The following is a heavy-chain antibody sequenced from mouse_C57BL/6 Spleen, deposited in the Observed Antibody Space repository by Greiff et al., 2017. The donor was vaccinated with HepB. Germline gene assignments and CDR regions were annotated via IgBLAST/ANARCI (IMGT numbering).Heavy chain of an antibody. CDR2: FHPYNDDT. D-gene: IGHD1-1*01. CDR3: ARGGSSPYAMDY. J-gene: IGHJ4*01. V-gene: IGHV1-47*01. Sequence: VKVVDSGAELVKPGASVKMSCKASGYTFTTYPIEWMKQNHGKSLEWIGNFHPYNDDTKYNEKFKGKATLTVEKSSSTVYLELSRLTSDDSAVYYCARGGSSPYAMDYWGQGTSVTVSS. CDR1: GYTFTTYP.